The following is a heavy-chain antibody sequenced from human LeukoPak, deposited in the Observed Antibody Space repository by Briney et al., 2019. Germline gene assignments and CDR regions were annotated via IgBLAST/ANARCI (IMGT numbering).Heavy chain of an antibody. CDR1: GFTFSSYA. CDR2: ITDSGINT. D-gene: IGHD2-15*01. V-gene: IGHV3-23*01. J-gene: IGHJ4*02. CDR3: AKGTLGSCSGASCYPLDY. Sequence: GGSLRLSCAASGFTFSSYAMAWVRPAPVKGLEWVSVITDSGINTYYTVSVKGRFTISRDNSKNTLYLQMNSLRAEDTAVYYCAKGTLGSCSGASCYPLDYWGQGTLVTVSS.